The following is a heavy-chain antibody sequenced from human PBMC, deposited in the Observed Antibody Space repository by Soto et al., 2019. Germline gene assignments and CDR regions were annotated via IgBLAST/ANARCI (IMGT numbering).Heavy chain of an antibody. CDR3: ARDMYFKSGYCSSGSCSEFDF. CDR1: GFSFRGYA. CDR2: ISYDGTNK. D-gene: IGHD2-15*01. Sequence: GGSLRLSCAASGFSFRGYAMHWVRQAPGKGLEWVSIISYDGTNKYHADSVKGRFTISRDNSKNTLYLQMNSLRTEDTAIYYCARDMYFKSGYCSSGSCSEFDFWGQGTLVTVSS. J-gene: IGHJ4*02. V-gene: IGHV3-30-3*01.